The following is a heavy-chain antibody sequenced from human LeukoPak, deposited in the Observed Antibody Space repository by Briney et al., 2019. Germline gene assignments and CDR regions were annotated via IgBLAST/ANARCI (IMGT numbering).Heavy chain of an antibody. CDR3: ARARYSGGWYYFDY. Sequence: GGSLRLSCAASGFTFSSYDMHWVRHATGKGLEWVSAIGTAGDTYYPGSVKGRFTISRENAKNSLYLQMNSLRAGDTAVYYCARARYSGGWYYFDYWGQGTLVTVSS. V-gene: IGHV3-13*01. CDR2: IGTAGDT. J-gene: IGHJ4*02. CDR1: GFTFSSYD. D-gene: IGHD6-19*01.